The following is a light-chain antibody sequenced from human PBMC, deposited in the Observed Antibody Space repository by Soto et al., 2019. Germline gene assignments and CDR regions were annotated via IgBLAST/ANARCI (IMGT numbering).Light chain of an antibody. V-gene: IGLV1-40*01. Sequence: QSVLTQPPSVSGAPGQRVTISCTGSSSNIGAGYDVHWYQQLPGTAPKLLIYGNSNRPSGVPDRFSGSKSGTSASLAITGLQAEDEADYYCQSYDSSLSGSFCVFGTGTKLTVL. CDR2: GNS. J-gene: IGLJ1*01. CDR1: SSNIGAGYD. CDR3: QSYDSSLSGSFCV.